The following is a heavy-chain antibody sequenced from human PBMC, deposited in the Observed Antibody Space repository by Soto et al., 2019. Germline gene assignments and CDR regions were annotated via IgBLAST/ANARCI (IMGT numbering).Heavy chain of an antibody. CDR2: ISSSSSYI. J-gene: IGHJ5*02. CDR3: ARGGGAFHP. V-gene: IGHV3-21*01. CDR1: GFTFSSYS. Sequence: EVQLVESGGGLVKPGGSLRLSCAASGFTFSSYSMNWVRQAPGKGLEWVSSISSSSSYIYYADSVKDRFTISRDNAKNSLYLEMNSLRAEDTAVYYCARGGGAFHPWGQGTLVTVSS. D-gene: IGHD2-15*01.